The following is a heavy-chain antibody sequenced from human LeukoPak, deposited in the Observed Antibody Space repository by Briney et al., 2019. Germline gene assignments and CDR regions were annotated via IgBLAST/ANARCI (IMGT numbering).Heavy chain of an antibody. CDR1: GYTFTTYG. CDR3: ARPLTYDFWSGYYH. CDR2: IIAYNGNT. V-gene: IGHV1-18*01. Sequence: ASVKVSCKASGYTFTTYGISWVRQAPGQGLEWMGWIIAYNGNTNYAQKLQGRVTITTDTSTSTAYMELRSLRSDDTAVYYCARPLTYDFWSGYYHWGQGTLVTVSS. D-gene: IGHD3-3*01. J-gene: IGHJ4*02.